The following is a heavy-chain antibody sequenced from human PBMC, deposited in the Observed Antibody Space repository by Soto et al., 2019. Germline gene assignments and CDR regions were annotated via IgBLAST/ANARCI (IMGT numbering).Heavy chain of an antibody. CDR3: ARGYCCGGSCSKLMDY. CDR1: GGTFSSYA. CDR2: IIPIFGTA. V-gene: IGHV1-69*12. J-gene: IGHJ4*02. D-gene: IGHD2-15*01. Sequence: QVQLVQSGAEVKKPGSSVKVSCKASGGTFSSYAISWVRQAPGQGLEWMGGIIPIFGTANYAQKFQGRVTITADEPTSTAYRGLSSLRSEDTAVYYCARGYCCGGSCSKLMDYWGQGTLVTVSS.